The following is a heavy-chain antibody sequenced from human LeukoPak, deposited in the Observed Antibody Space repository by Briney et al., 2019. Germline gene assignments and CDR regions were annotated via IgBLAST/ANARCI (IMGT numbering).Heavy chain of an antibody. CDR1: GFTFSSYW. D-gene: IGHD3-10*01. Sequence: GGSLRLSCAASGFTFSSYWMSWVRQAPGKGLEWVANIKQDGSRKNYVDSVKGRFTISRDDAKNSLYLQMNSLRVEDTAVYYCAGRSGSFDCWGQGTLVTVSS. V-gene: IGHV3-7*01. J-gene: IGHJ4*02. CDR2: IKQDGSRK. CDR3: AGRSGSFDC.